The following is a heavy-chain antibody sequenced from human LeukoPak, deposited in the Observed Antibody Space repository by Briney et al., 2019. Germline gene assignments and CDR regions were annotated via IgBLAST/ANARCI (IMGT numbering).Heavy chain of an antibody. CDR2: ISYDGSNK. CDR3: AREGDY. CDR1: GFTFSSYA. Sequence: GGSLRLSCVASGFTFSSYAMHWVRQAPGKGLEWVAVISYDGSNKYYADSVKGRFTISRDNSKNTLYLQMNSLRAEDTAVYYCAREGDYWGQGTLVTVSS. J-gene: IGHJ4*02. V-gene: IGHV3-30*04.